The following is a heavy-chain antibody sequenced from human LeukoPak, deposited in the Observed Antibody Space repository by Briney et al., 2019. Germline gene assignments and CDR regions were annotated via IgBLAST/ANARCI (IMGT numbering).Heavy chain of an antibody. CDR1: GFTVSSNY. CDR3: ARGLKVVVIT. Sequence: PSGGSLRLSCAASGFTVSSNYMSWVRQAPGKGLEWVSVICSGGSTYYADSVKGRFTISRDNSKNTRCLQMNSLRAEDTAVYYCARGLKVVVITWGQGTLVTVSS. V-gene: IGHV3-66*01. J-gene: IGHJ4*02. D-gene: IGHD3-22*01. CDR2: ICSGGST.